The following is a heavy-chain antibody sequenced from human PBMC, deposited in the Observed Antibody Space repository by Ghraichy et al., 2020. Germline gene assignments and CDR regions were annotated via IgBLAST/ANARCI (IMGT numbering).Heavy chain of an antibody. CDR3: AKEGGRLGEGAFDV. J-gene: IGHJ3*01. D-gene: IGHD3-10*01. V-gene: IGHV3-23*01. Sequence: GVLNISCAASGFTFRDYAMTWVRQAPGKGLEWVSSITDSGYNTYYADSVKGRFTISRDKSKRTMYLQMNSLRADDTAVYYCAKEGGRLGEGAFDVWGQGTKVTVSS. CDR2: ITDSGYNT. CDR1: GFTFRDYA.